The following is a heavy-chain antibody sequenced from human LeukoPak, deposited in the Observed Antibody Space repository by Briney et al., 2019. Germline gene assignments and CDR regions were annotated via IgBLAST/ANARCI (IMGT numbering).Heavy chain of an antibody. Sequence: ASVRVSCKASGYTFTGYYMHWVPHAPGQGLEWMGWISAYNGNTNYAQKLQSRVTMTTDTSTSTAYMELRSLRSDDTAVYYCAVGYGGYSTDYWGQGTLVTVSS. CDR1: GYTFTGYY. D-gene: IGHD5-12*01. CDR3: AVGYGGYSTDY. J-gene: IGHJ4*02. CDR2: ISAYNGNT. V-gene: IGHV1-18*04.